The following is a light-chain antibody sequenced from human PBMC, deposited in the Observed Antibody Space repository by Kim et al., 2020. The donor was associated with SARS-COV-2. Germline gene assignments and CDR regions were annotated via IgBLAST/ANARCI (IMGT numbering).Light chain of an antibody. CDR1: QGIGTY. V-gene: IGKV1-9*01. Sequence: SASVGDRVTITCRASQGIGTYIAWYQQSPGKAPKLLIYDASSLKRGVPSRFSGSGSGTEFTLTISSLQPEDVATYCCQQLNSYPTFGPGTKVDIK. CDR3: QQLNSYPT. CDR2: DAS. J-gene: IGKJ3*01.